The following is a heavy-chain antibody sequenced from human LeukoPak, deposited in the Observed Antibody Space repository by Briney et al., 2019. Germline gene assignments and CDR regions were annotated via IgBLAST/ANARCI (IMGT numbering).Heavy chain of an antibody. V-gene: IGHV3-23*01. Sequence: GGSLRLSCAASGFTLSSYAMSWVRQGPGKGLEWVSAISVSGNTYHADSVKGRFTISRDNSKNTLYLQMNSLRAEDTAVYYCARGARKRDDYGGFFDFWGQGTLVTVSS. CDR1: GFTLSSYA. CDR3: ARGARKRDDYGGFFDF. D-gene: IGHD4-23*01. J-gene: IGHJ4*02. CDR2: ISVSGNT.